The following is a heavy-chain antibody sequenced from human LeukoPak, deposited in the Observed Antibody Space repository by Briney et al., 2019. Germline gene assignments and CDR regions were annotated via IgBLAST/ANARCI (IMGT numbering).Heavy chain of an antibody. Sequence: ASVKVSCKASGYTFTSYGISWVRQAPGQGLEWIGLINPTGTGTLYAQKFQGRVTMTRDMSTSTDYMELSSLRSEDTAVYYCARDNSVGDIAWWFDPWGQGTLVTVSS. V-gene: IGHV1-46*01. CDR3: ARDNSVGDIAWWFDP. CDR2: INPTGTGT. J-gene: IGHJ5*02. CDR1: GYTFTSYG. D-gene: IGHD3-10*01.